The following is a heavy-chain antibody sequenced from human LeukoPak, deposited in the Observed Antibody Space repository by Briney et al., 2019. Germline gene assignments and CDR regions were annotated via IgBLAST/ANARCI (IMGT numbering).Heavy chain of an antibody. V-gene: IGHV4-59*01. D-gene: IGHD2/OR15-2a*01. CDR2: IYYSGST. CDR1: GASISSYY. Sequence: SETLSLTCTVSGASISSYYWNWIRQPPGKGLEWIGYIYYSGSTYYNPSLKSRVTISVDMSKSQFSLRLTSVTAADTAVYYCARKNDFDIWGQGTLVTVSS. CDR3: ARKNDFDI. J-gene: IGHJ3*02.